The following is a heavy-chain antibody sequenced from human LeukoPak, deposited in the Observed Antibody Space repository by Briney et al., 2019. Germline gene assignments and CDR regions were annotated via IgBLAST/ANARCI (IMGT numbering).Heavy chain of an antibody. CDR1: GFRFSDAW. J-gene: IGHJ4*02. V-gene: IGHV3-15*01. D-gene: IGHD2-8*02. CDR2: IKGKAGGETT. CDR3: AKDVPLTGGRSLLY. Sequence: PGGSLRLSCAASGFRFSDAWMTWVRQAPGKGLEWVGLIKGKAGGETTHYAAPVKGRFTISRDDSRNTLYLQMNSLKTEDTALYYCAKDVPLTGGRSLLYWGQGTLVGVSS.